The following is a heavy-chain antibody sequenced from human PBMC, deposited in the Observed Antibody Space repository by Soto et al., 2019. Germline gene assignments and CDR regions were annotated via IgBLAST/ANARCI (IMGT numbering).Heavy chain of an antibody. V-gene: IGHV1-18*01. D-gene: IGHD1-26*01. CDR1: GYSFTRNG. Sequence: QVHLVQSGAELKKPGASVRVSCKASGYSFTRNGISWVRQAPGQGLEWMGWISAKNGDTNYAQKFQGRVIMTTDTSTSTAYMELSSLRSDDTAGYYCVRDRDSDTWPSRDVWGQGTTVTVSS. CDR2: ISAKNGDT. CDR3: VRDRDSDTWPSRDV. J-gene: IGHJ6*02.